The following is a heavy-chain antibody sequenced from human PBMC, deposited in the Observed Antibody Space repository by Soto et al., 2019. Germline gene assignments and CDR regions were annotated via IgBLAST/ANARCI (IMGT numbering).Heavy chain of an antibody. Sequence: QVQLVQSGAEVKKPGASVKVSCKASGYTFTNYYNHWVRQAPGQGLEWMGIINPSGDGTSYAQKIQGRVTLTRDTSKSTVYMKLSNLISEHKAMYYCARGEMATIWNLDYWGQGTLINVSS. CDR2: INPSGDGT. J-gene: IGHJ4*02. CDR1: GYTFTNYY. V-gene: IGHV1-46*01. D-gene: IGHD5-12*01. CDR3: ARGEMATIWNLDY.